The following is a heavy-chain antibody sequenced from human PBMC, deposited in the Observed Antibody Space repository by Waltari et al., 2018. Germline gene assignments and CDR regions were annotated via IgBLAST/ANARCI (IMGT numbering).Heavy chain of an antibody. CDR3: VRGGTGMQRVESLDY. Sequence: EVQLVESGGGLVKPGGSLRLSCEGSGFTFNTYSLNWARQAPGNGLEWVSSISDTSTYIYYAVSLRGRFTTSRDNAKNSLYLQLNSLRAEDTAVYYCVRGGTGMQRVESLDYWGQGILVTVSS. CDR1: GFTFNTYS. J-gene: IGHJ4*02. CDR2: ISDTSTYI. D-gene: IGHD3-9*01. V-gene: IGHV3-21*01.